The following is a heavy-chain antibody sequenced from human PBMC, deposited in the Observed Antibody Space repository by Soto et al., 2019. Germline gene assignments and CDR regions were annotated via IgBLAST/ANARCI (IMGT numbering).Heavy chain of an antibody. CDR2: IDTGGET. Sequence: ESGGGLVQPGGSLRLSCAASGFTFSGYDMHWVRQGTGKGLEWVSAIDTGGETYYPGSVKGRFTISRENAKNSLYLQMNNLRAEDTAVYYCARANFGDYYFGMDVWGQGTPVTVAS. CDR1: GFTFSGYD. J-gene: IGHJ6*02. V-gene: IGHV3-13*01. D-gene: IGHD3-16*01. CDR3: ARANFGDYYFGMDV.